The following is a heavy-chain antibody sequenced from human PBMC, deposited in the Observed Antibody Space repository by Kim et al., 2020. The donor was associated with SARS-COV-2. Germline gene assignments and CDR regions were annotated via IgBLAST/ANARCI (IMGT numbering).Heavy chain of an antibody. CDR2: FNTNTGNP. CDR1: GYTFTSYA. D-gene: IGHD6-13*01. Sequence: ASVKVSCKASGYTFTSYAMNWVRQAPGQGLEWMGWFNTNTGNPTYAQGFTGRFVFSLDTSVSTAYLQISSLKAEDTAVYYCARDPSSSWYFNWFDPWGQGTLVTVSS. J-gene: IGHJ5*02. V-gene: IGHV7-4-1*02. CDR3: ARDPSSSWYFNWFDP.